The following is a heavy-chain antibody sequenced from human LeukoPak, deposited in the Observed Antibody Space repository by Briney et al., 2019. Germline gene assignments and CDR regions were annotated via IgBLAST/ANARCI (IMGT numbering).Heavy chain of an antibody. Sequence: GGSLRLSCAASGFTFSSYSMNWVRQAPGKGLEWVSYISSSSTIYYADSVKGRFTISRDNAKNSLYLQMNSLRAEDTAVYYCAKDLYDFYGSGSRRGWFDPWGQGTLVTVSS. CDR3: AKDLYDFYGSGSRRGWFDP. J-gene: IGHJ5*02. D-gene: IGHD3-10*01. CDR2: ISSSSTI. CDR1: GFTFSSYS. V-gene: IGHV3-48*04.